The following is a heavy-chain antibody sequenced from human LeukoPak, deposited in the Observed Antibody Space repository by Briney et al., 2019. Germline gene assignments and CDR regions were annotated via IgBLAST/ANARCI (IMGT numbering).Heavy chain of an antibody. CDR3: ARLSWIHEYFQH. Sequence: SETLSLTCTVSGGSISSSSYYWGWVRQPPGKGLEWIGSIYYSGSTYYNPSLKSRVTISVDTSKNQFSLKLSSVTAADTAVYYCARLSWIHEYFQHWGQGTLVTVSS. CDR2: IYYSGST. D-gene: IGHD5-18*01. J-gene: IGHJ1*01. V-gene: IGHV4-39*01. CDR1: GGSISSSSYY.